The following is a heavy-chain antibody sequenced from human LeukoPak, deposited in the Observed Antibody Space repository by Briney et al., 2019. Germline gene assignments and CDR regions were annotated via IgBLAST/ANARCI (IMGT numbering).Heavy chain of an antibody. Sequence: PSETLSLTCTVSGGSISSDSYYWGWIRQPPGKGLEWIGSIYYSGSTYYNSSLKSRVTVSIDMSKNQFSLKLSSMTAADTAVYYCATTGYYYDSSPSWGRGTLVTVSS. CDR2: IYYSGST. V-gene: IGHV4-39*07. D-gene: IGHD3-22*01. CDR3: ATTGYYYDSSPS. J-gene: IGHJ5*02. CDR1: GGSISSDSYY.